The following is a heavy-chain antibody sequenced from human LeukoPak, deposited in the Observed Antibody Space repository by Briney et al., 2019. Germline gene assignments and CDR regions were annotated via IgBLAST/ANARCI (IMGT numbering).Heavy chain of an antibody. J-gene: IGHJ4*02. CDR1: GGSISGYY. CDR3: ARDVGAGGYEY. V-gene: IGHV4-34*01. Sequence: PSETLSLTCAVYGGSISGYYWSWIRQPPGKGLEWIGEINYSGSINYNPSLKSRATISVDTSKNQFSLKLSSVTAADTAVYYCARDVGAGGYEYWGQGTPVTVSS. CDR2: INYSGSI. D-gene: IGHD5-12*01.